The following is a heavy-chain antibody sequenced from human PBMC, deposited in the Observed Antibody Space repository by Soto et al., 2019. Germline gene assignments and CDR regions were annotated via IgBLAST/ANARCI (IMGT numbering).Heavy chain of an antibody. J-gene: IGHJ4*02. V-gene: IGHV3-23*01. D-gene: IGHD3-22*01. CDR1: GFTFSSYA. Sequence: GGSLRLSCAASGFTFSSYAMSWVRQAPGKGLEWVSAISGSGGSTYYADSVKGRFTISRDNSKNTLYLQVNSLRAEDTAVYYCANSYDSSGYPFDYWGQGTLVTVSS. CDR2: ISGSGGST. CDR3: ANSYDSSGYPFDY.